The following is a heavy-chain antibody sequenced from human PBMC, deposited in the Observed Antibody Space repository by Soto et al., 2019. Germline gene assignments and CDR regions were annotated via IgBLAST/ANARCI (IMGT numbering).Heavy chain of an antibody. CDR2: IIPYYNTL. J-gene: IGHJ4*02. D-gene: IGHD6-13*01. V-gene: IGHV1-69*01. Sequence: QAQVVQSGAEVRKPGSSVKLSCKASEGTFNSYAIAWVRQAPGQGLEWMGGIIPYYNTLNYAQKFQDRVTITSDVSTNTVYMELSSLRSYDTAVYFCASGASRWYPYFFDSWAQGTLVTVSS. CDR3: ASGASRWYPYFFDS. CDR1: EGTFNSYA.